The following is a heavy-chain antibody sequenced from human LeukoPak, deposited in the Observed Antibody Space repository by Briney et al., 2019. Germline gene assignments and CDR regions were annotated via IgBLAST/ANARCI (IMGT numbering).Heavy chain of an antibody. V-gene: IGHV4-59*02. CDR3: ARATCSGGSCPLFDY. J-gene: IGHJ4*02. CDR2: IYYSGST. D-gene: IGHD2-15*01. CDR1: GGSVSSHY. Sequence: SETLSLTCTVSGGSVSSHYWYWIRQPPGKGLEWIGYIYYSGSTNYNPSLKSRVTISVDTSKNQFSLKLSSVTAADTAVYYCARATCSGGSCPLFDYWGQGTLVTVSS.